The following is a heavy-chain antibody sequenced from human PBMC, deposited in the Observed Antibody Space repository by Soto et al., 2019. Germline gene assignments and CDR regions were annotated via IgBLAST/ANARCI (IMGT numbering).Heavy chain of an antibody. D-gene: IGHD6-19*01. J-gene: IGHJ2*01. CDR2: IYSGGST. V-gene: IGHV3-66*01. Sequence: GGSLRLSCAASGFTVSSNYMSWVRQAPGKGLEWVSVIYSGGSTYYADSVKGRFTISRDNSKNTLYLQMNSLRAEDTAVYYCASSPIAVAGVSYWYFDLWGRGTLVTVSS. CDR3: ASSPIAVAGVSYWYFDL. CDR1: GFTVSSNY.